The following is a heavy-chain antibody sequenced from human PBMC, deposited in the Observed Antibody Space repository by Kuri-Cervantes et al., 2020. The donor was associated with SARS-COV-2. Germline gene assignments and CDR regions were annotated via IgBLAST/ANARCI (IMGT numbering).Heavy chain of an antibody. CDR3: ARQTYYDFWSGYYFQEGVGGSNDFDY. Sequence: ASVKVSCKVSGYTLTELSMHWVRQAPGKGLEWMGGFDPEDGETIYAQKFQGRVTMTEDTSTDTAYMELSRLRSDDTAVYYCARQTYYDFWSGYYFQEGVGGSNDFDYWGQGTLVTVSS. V-gene: IGHV1-24*01. D-gene: IGHD3-3*01. CDR2: FDPEDGET. CDR1: GYTLTELS. J-gene: IGHJ4*02.